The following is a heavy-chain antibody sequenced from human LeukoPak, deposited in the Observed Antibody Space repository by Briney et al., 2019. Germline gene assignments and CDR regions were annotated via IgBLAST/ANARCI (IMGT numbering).Heavy chain of an antibody. D-gene: IGHD2-21*02. CDR3: ARGVTARGFYYYMDI. CDR1: GYAFTGYY. CDR2: INPNSGGT. V-gene: IGHV1-2*02. Sequence: ASVKVSCKASGYAFTGYYMHWVRQAPGQGLEWGGWINPNSGGTNYAQKFQGRVTMTRDTSISTAYMELSRLRSDDTAVYSCARGVTARGFYYYMDIWGKGTTVTISS. J-gene: IGHJ6*03.